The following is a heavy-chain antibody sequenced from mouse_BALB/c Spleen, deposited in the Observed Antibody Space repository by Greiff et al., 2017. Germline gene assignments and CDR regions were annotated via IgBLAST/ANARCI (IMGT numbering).Heavy chain of an antibody. CDR1: GFTFSDYG. V-gene: IGHV5-15*02. CDR2: ISNLAYSI. CDR3: ARDYYGSSLYFDY. J-gene: IGHJ2*01. Sequence: EVNVVESGGGLVQPGGSRKLSCAASGFTFSDYGMAWVRQAPGKGPEWVAFISNLAYSIYYADTVTGRFTISRENAKNTLYLEMSSLRSEDTAMYYCARDYYGSSLYFDYWGQGTTLTVSS. D-gene: IGHD1-1*01.